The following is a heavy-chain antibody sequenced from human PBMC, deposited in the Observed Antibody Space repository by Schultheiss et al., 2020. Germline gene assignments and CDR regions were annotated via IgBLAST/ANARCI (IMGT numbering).Heavy chain of an antibody. Sequence: GGSLRLSCAASGFTFSNYWMHWVRQVPGKGLVWVARIDTVGRVTNYADSVEGRFTIFRDNAKNTLYLQMNSLRVEDTAVYYCTRAIGGRDGYWGQGTLVTVSS. V-gene: IGHV3-74*01. D-gene: IGHD3-16*01. CDR3: TRAIGGRDGY. J-gene: IGHJ4*02. CDR2: IDTVGRVT. CDR1: GFTFSNYW.